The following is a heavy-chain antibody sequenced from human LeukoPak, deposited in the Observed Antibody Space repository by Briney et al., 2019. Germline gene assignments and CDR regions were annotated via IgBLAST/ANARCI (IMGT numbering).Heavy chain of an antibody. D-gene: IGHD5-12*01. J-gene: IGHJ4*02. V-gene: IGHV4-59*01. Sequence: SETLSLTCTVSGGSISSYYWSWLRQPPGKGLEWIGYIYYSGSTNYNPSLKSRVTISVDTSKNQFSLKLSSVTAADTAVYYCARSVYSGYDFEGDFDYWGQGTLVTVSS. CDR2: IYYSGST. CDR3: ARSVYSGYDFEGDFDY. CDR1: GGSISSYY.